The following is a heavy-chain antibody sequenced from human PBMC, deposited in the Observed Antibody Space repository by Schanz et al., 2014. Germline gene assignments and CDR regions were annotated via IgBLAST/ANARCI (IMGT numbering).Heavy chain of an antibody. CDR3: AKVREWWPYYFDY. J-gene: IGHJ4*02. CDR2: ISYDGINK. Sequence: QVHLVESGGGVVQPGRSLRLSCAASGFTFSSYPMHWVRQAPGKGLEWVALISYDGINKYYADSVKGRFTISRDNSKNTLYLQMNSLRAEDTAVYYCAKVREWWPYYFDYWGQGTLVTVSS. CDR1: GFTFSSYP. V-gene: IGHV3-30*04. D-gene: IGHD2-15*01.